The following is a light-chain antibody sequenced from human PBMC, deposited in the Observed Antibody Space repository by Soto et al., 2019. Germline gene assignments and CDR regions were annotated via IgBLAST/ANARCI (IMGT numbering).Light chain of an antibody. J-gene: IGKJ1*01. V-gene: IGKV3-15*01. CDR1: HSVGNN. Sequence: EILMTQSPATLSVSPGDRATLSCRASHSVGNNLAWYRQKPGQAPRLLIYGASTRATGIAVRFSGSGSGTEFTLTISSLQSEDFAVYYCQQYYSWPTFGLGTKVEIE. CDR3: QQYYSWPT. CDR2: GAS.